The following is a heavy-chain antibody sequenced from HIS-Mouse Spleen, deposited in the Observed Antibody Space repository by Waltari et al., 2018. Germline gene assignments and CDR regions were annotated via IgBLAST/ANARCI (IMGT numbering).Heavy chain of an antibody. CDR1: GFPVSSTY. CDR2: IYSGGST. Sequence: EVQLVESGGGLVQPGGSLRLSCAASGFPVSSTYMSWVRQAPGKGLEWVSVIYSGGSTYYADSVKGRFTISRDNSKNTLYLQLNSLRAEDTAVYYCARSNWYFDYWGQGTLVTVSS. J-gene: IGHJ4*02. CDR3: ARSNWYFDY. D-gene: IGHD7-27*01. V-gene: IGHV3-66*01.